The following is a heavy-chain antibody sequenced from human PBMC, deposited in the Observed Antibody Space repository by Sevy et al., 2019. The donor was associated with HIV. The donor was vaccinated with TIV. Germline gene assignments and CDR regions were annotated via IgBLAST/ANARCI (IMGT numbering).Heavy chain of an antibody. CDR2: ISSDGSNT. CDR3: ARNGPYDYGGFDY. CDR1: GFTFNNYP. V-gene: IGHV3-30-3*01. J-gene: IGHJ4*02. D-gene: IGHD4-17*01. Sequence: GGSLRLSCAASGFTFNNYPIHWVRQAPGKGLEWVAVISSDGSNTYSADSVKGRFTISRDNSRNTLYLQMHSLRGEDTAVYYCARNGPYDYGGFDYWGQGTLVTVSS.